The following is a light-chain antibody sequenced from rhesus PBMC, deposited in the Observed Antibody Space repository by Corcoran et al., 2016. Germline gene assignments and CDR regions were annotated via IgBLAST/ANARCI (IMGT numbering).Light chain of an antibody. CDR3: LQGYSTPRT. J-gene: IGKJ1*01. V-gene: IGKV1-36*02. Sequence: DIQMTQSPSSLSASVGDRVTITCRASQGMSDYLSWNQQKPGKAPKRLVDAASSLESGVPSRFSGRGTGTDITLTISSLQPENFATYYCLQGYSTPRTFAQGNKVEI. CDR1: QGMSDY. CDR2: AAS.